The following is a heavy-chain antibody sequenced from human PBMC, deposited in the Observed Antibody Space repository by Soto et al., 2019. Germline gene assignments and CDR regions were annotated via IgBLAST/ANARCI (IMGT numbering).Heavy chain of an antibody. Sequence: EVQLEESGGGLVQPGGSLRLSCAASGFTFSSYWMTWVRQAPGKGLEWVANIKEDGSEQHQVDSVKGRFTFSRDNAKKTLYLQMNSLRVEDTAVYYCARLTAAGGVDQFDYWGQGTLVTVSS. CDR3: ARLTAAGGVDQFDY. CDR2: IKEDGSEQ. D-gene: IGHD6-13*01. J-gene: IGHJ4*02. CDR1: GFTFSSYW. V-gene: IGHV3-7*05.